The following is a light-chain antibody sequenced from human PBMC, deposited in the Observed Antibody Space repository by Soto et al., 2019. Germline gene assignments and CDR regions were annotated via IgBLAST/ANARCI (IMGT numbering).Light chain of an antibody. V-gene: IGKV3-20*01. CDR3: QQYGSSPIT. J-gene: IGKJ5*01. CDR1: QSLRTNS. CDR2: GAS. Sequence: EMVLTQSPGTLSLSLGERATLSCMASQSLRTNSLAWYQQKPGQAPRLVIYGASSRATGIPDRFSGSGSGTDFTLIISRLEPEDFAVYYCQQYGSSPITFGQGTRLEI.